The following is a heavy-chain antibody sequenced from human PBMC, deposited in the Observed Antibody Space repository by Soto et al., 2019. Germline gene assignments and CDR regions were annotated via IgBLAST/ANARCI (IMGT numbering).Heavy chain of an antibody. CDR3: ARDSGGSGYYNWFDL. Sequence: ASVKVSCKASGGTFSSYTISWVRQAPGQGLEWVGRIIPIRGIANYAQKFQGRVTITADKSTSTADMELSSLRSEDTDVYDCARDSGGSGYYNWFDLWGQGTLVTVSS. V-gene: IGHV1-69*04. CDR1: GGTFSSYT. D-gene: IGHD3-22*01. CDR2: IIPIRGIA. J-gene: IGHJ5*02.